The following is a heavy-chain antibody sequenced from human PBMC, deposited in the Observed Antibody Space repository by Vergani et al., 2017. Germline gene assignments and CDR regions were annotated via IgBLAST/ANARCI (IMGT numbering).Heavy chain of an antibody. Sequence: QVQLQESGPGLVKPSETLSLTCTVSGGSVSSGNYYWTWLRQPAGKGLQWIGYLFYGGSTNYNPSLKSRVTIAVDTSKNQFSLKLSSVTAAETAVYYCARSRGTLFDYWGQGTLVTVSS. CDR3: ARSRGTLFDY. D-gene: IGHD1-1*01. CDR2: LFYGGST. V-gene: IGHV4-61*10. J-gene: IGHJ4*02. CDR1: GGSVSSGNYY.